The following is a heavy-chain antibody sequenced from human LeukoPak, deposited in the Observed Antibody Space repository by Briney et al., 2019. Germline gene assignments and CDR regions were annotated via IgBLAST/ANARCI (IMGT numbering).Heavy chain of an antibody. CDR1: GGSFSGYY. J-gene: IGHJ6*03. Sequence: SETLSLTCAVYGGSFSGYYWSWIRQPPGKGLEWIGEINHSGSTNYNPSLKSRVTISVDTSKNQFSLKLSSVTAADTAVYYCARETPLSSSWFRSYYYYYYMDVWGKGTTVTVSS. CDR2: INHSGST. V-gene: IGHV4-34*01. D-gene: IGHD6-13*01. CDR3: ARETPLSSSWFRSYYYYYYMDV.